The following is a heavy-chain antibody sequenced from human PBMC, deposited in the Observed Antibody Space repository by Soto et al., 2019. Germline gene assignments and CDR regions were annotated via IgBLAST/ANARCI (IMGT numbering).Heavy chain of an antibody. J-gene: IGHJ6*01. D-gene: IGHD1-1*01. Sequence: GGSLRLSCGASGFTFSNFGMSWVRQAPGKGLEWGSGISGSGGSTYYADSVKGRATISRENSQNTLFMQVNSVRVADMDVFQCARLVDATAYYYPMDVWGQGSTLTIS. CDR3: ARLVDATAYYYPMDV. CDR1: GFTFSNFG. CDR2: ISGSGGST. V-gene: IGHV3-23*01.